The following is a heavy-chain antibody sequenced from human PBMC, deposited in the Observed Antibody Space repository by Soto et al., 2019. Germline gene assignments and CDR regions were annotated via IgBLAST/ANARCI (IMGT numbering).Heavy chain of an antibody. J-gene: IGHJ3*02. CDR3: AIAVGQLYDDFDN. D-gene: IGHD6-6*01. CDR1: GFTFSSYG. V-gene: IGHV3-33*01. Sequence: QVQLVESGGGVVQPGRSLRLSCAASGFTFSSYGMHWVRQAPGKGLEWVAVIWYDGSNKYYADSVKGRFTSSRDNSKNTLYLQKHSLRAEDTSVYYWAIAVGQLYDDFDNWGQGTLVTVSS. CDR2: IWYDGSNK.